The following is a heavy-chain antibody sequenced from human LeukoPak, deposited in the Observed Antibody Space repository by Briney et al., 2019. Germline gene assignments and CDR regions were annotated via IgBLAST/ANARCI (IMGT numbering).Heavy chain of an antibody. CDR3: ANYDGAPRY. V-gene: IGHV4-59*08. J-gene: IGHJ4*02. Sequence: SETLSLTCIVPGVSIRSYYWSWIRQPPGKGLEWIGYIYYTGSTSYNPSLKSRVTMSLDTSKNQFSLKLSSVTAADTAVYYCANYDGAPRYWGQGTLVTVSS. CDR1: GVSIRSYY. CDR2: IYYTGST. D-gene: IGHD3-22*01.